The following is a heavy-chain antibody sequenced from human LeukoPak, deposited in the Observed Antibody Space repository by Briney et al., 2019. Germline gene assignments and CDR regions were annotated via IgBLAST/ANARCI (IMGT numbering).Heavy chain of an antibody. D-gene: IGHD6-19*01. V-gene: IGHV3-7*01. CDR2: IKEDGSEK. J-gene: IGHJ4*02. CDR3: ASYRSSVWSQ. Sequence: GGSLRLSCAASGFTFSIYWMSWVRQAPGKGLEWVANIKEDGSEKYYVDSVKGRFTISRDNAKNSLYLQMNSLGGEDTAVYYCASYRSSVWSQWGQGTLVTVSS. CDR1: GFTFSIYW.